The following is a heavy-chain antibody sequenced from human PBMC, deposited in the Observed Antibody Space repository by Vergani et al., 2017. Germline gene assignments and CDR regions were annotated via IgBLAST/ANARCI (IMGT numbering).Heavy chain of an antibody. J-gene: IGHJ4*02. CDR2: IYYSGST. CDR1: GGSISSSSYY. V-gene: IGHV4-39*07. D-gene: IGHD6-19*01. Sequence: QLQLQESGPGLVKPSETLSLTCTVPGGSISSSSYYWGWIRQPPGKGLEWIGSIYYSGSTYYNPSLKSRVTVAVDTSKNQFSRKQSSVTAADTAVYYCAREGAVAVCFDYWGQGTLVTVSS. CDR3: AREGAVAVCFDY.